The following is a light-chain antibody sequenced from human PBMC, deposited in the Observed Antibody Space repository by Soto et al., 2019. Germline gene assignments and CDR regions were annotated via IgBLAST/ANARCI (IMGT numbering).Light chain of an antibody. V-gene: IGKV1-27*01. CDR2: AAS. CDR1: QGISNY. Sequence: DIQMTQSPSSLSASVGDRVTSTSRASQGISNYLAWYQQKPGKVPKLLIYAASTLQSGVPSRFSGSGSGTDFTLTISSLQPEDVATYYCQKYNSAPWTFGQGTKV. CDR3: QKYNSAPWT. J-gene: IGKJ1*01.